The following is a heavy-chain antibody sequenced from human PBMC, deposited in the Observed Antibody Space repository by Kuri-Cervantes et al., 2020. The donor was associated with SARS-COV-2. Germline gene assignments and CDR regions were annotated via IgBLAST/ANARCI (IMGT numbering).Heavy chain of an antibody. V-gene: IGHV7-4-1*02. J-gene: IGHJ5*02. D-gene: IGHD3-3*01. CDR3: ARGGNVLRFLDWFDP. Sequence: ASVKVSCKSSGYTFTSYGISWVRQAPGQGLEGMGWINTDTGNPTYAQGFTGRFVFSLHTSVSTAYLQISRLKAEDTAVYYCARGGNVLRFLDWFDPWGQGTLVTVSS. CDR1: GYTFTSYG. CDR2: INTDTGNP.